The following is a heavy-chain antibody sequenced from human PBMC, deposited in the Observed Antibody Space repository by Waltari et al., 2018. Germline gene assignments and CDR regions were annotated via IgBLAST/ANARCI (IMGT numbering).Heavy chain of an antibody. Sequence: QLQLQESGPGLVKPSETLSLTCTVSGGSISSSSYYWGWIRQPPGKGLEWIGSIYYSGSTYYNPYLKSRVTISVDTSKNQFSLKLSSVTAADTAVYYCARHNVQMYQLLPDDDYWGQGTLVTVSS. CDR1: GGSISSSSYY. V-gene: IGHV4-39*01. D-gene: IGHD2-2*01. CDR2: IYYSGST. J-gene: IGHJ4*02. CDR3: ARHNVQMYQLLPDDDY.